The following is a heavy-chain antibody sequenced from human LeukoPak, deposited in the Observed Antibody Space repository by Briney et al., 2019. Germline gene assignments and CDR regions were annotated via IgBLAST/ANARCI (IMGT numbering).Heavy chain of an antibody. V-gene: IGHV1-2*02. Sequence: GASVKVSFTASGYTFSDYYIHWLRQAPGQGLEWMGWINPKSGGTNYAQYFQGRVTMTRDTSSTTVYMDLTRLRSDDTAVYFCARDIVVPHYFDYWGQGTLVTVSS. CDR1: GYTFSDYY. CDR2: INPKSGGT. D-gene: IGHD3-22*01. J-gene: IGHJ4*02. CDR3: ARDIVVPHYFDY.